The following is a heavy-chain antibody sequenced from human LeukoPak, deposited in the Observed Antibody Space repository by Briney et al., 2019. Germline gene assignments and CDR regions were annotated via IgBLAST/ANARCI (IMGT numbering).Heavy chain of an antibody. CDR1: GFIFSNHE. D-gene: IGHD5-18*01. Sequence: PGGSLRLSCAASGFIFSNHEMNWVRQAPGKGLEWISYISIGSTIIYYAESVKGRFTISRDNAKNSLYLQMNSLRVDDTAVYYCARDRGYKACDIWGQGTMVTVSS. J-gene: IGHJ3*02. CDR3: ARDRGYKACDI. V-gene: IGHV3-48*03. CDR2: ISIGSTII.